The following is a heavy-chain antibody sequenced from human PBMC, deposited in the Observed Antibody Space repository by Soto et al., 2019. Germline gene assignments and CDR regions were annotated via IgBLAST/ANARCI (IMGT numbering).Heavy chain of an antibody. Sequence: ASLKVTCKSSGYTFTSYAIHWVRQAPGQRLEWMGWINAGNGNTKYSQKFQGRVTITRDTSASTAYMELSSLRSEDTAVYYCASSLRFPYYFDYWGQGTLVNVSS. J-gene: IGHJ4*02. D-gene: IGHD3-3*01. CDR2: INAGNGNT. V-gene: IGHV1-3*01. CDR1: GYTFTSYA. CDR3: ASSLRFPYYFDY.